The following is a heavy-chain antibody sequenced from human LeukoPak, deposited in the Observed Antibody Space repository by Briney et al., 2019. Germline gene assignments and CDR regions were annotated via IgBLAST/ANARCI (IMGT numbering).Heavy chain of an antibody. CDR1: GGTFSSYA. D-gene: IGHD4-11*01. CDR2: IIPILGIA. V-gene: IGHV1-69*04. Sequence: ASVKVSCKASGGTFSSYAISWVRQAPGQGLEWMGRIIPILGIANYAQKFQGRVTITADKSTSTAYMELSSLRSEDTAVYYCARSTFNYGAFDIWGQGTMVTVSS. CDR3: ARSTFNYGAFDI. J-gene: IGHJ3*02.